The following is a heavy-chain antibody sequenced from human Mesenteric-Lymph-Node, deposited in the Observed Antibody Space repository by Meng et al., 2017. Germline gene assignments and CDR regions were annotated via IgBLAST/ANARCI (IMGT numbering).Heavy chain of an antibody. CDR1: GFTFSNAW. Sequence: GESLKISCAASGFTFSNAWMSWVRQAPGKGLEWVGRIKSKTDGGTTDYAAPVKGRFTISRDDSKNTLYLQMNSLKTEDTAVYYCTTADIVVVVAALGYDAFDIWGQGTMVTVSS. D-gene: IGHD2-15*01. V-gene: IGHV3-15*01. CDR3: TTADIVVVVAALGYDAFDI. CDR2: IKSKTDGGTT. J-gene: IGHJ3*02.